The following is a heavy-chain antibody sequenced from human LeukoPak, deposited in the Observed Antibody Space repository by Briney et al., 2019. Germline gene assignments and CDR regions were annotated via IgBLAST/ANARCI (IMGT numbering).Heavy chain of an antibody. CDR2: MSSSSSYI. CDR1: GFTFSSDS. Sequence: GSLRLSSAASGFTFSSDSMNCVRQAPGQGLESVSSMSSSSSYIYYADSVKGRFTISRDHVKNSLYLQMNSLRAEHTAVYSCARDRYEDIVVVPDAMLGGDYWGQGTLVTVSS. V-gene: IGHV3-21*01. D-gene: IGHD2-2*01. CDR3: ARDRYEDIVVVPDAMLGGDY. J-gene: IGHJ4*02.